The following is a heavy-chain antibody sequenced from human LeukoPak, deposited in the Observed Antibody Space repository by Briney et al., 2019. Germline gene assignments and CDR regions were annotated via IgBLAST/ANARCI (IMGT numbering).Heavy chain of an antibody. V-gene: IGHV5-51*01. CDR3: ARAYCSGNTCYWFDP. CDR2: IYPGDSDT. CDR1: GYSLTSYW. J-gene: IGHJ5*02. D-gene: IGHD2-15*01. Sequence: GESLKISCQVAGYSLTSYWIAWVRQMPGKGLEWMGIIYPGDSDTRYSPSFQGQVTISADKSFVTAFLQWSSLKASDTAMYYCARAYCSGNTCYWFDPWGQGTLVTVSS.